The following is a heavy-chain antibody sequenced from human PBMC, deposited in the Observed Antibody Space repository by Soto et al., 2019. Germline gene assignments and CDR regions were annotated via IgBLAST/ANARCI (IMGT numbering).Heavy chain of an antibody. D-gene: IGHD3-22*01. J-gene: IGHJ3*02. CDR1: GFTFSSYG. CDR2: ISYDGSNK. Sequence: GGSLRLSCAASGFTFSSYGMHWVRQAPGKWLEWVAVISYDGSNKYYADSVKGRFTISRDNSKNTLYLQMNSLRAEDTAVYYCAKLGVWGSGYYYDSSGYYYPRAFDIWGQGTMVP. V-gene: IGHV3-30*18. CDR3: AKLGVWGSGYYYDSSGYYYPRAFDI.